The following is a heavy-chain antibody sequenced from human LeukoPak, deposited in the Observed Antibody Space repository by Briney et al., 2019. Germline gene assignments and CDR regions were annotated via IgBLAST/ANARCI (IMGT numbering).Heavy chain of an antibody. D-gene: IGHD5-18*01. J-gene: IGHJ4*02. V-gene: IGHV1-8*01. Sequence: ASVKVSCKTSGYTFSSYDINWVRQATGQGLEWMGWMNPNSGDTGYAQKFQDRVTMTRNTSKSTAYMELSSLSSGDTAVYYCARTRGYSLGYSDYWGQGTLVTVSS. CDR2: MNPNSGDT. CDR1: GYTFSSYD. CDR3: ARTRGYSLGYSDY.